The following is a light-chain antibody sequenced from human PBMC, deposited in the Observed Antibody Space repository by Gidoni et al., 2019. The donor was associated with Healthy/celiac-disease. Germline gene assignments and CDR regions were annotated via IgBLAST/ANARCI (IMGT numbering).Light chain of an antibody. CDR3: QKYNSAPLT. J-gene: IGKJ5*01. CDR2: AAS. Sequence: DIQITQLPSSPSASVGDRVTITCRASQGISTYLAWYQQKPGKVPKLLTYAASTLQSGVPSRFSGSGSGTDFSLTISSLQPEDVATYYCQKYNSAPLTFGQGTRLEIK. V-gene: IGKV1-27*01. CDR1: QGISTY.